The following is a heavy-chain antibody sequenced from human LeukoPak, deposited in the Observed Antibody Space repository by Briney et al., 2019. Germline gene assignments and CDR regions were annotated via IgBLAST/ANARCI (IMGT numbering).Heavy chain of an antibody. CDR3: ARGSGTYDPIDY. V-gene: IGHV3-53*01. CDR2: IYSGGST. Sequence: GGSLRLSCAASGFIVSSNYMTWVRQAPGKGLEWVSVIYSGGSTYYADSVKGRFTTSRDNSKNTLYLQMNSLRAEDTAVYYCARGSGTYDPIDYWGQGTLVTVSS. CDR1: GFIVSSNY. D-gene: IGHD5-12*01. J-gene: IGHJ4*02.